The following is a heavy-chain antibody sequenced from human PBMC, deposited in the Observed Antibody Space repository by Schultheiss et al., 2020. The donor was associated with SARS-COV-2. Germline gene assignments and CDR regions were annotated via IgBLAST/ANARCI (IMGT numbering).Heavy chain of an antibody. CDR3: ARRYYGSGCYGY. D-gene: IGHD3-10*01. Sequence: SETLSLTCAVYGGSFSGYYWSWIRQPPGKGLEWIGEINHSGSTNYNPSLKSRVTISVDTSNNQFSLKLSSVTAADTAVYYCARRYYGSGCYGYWGQGTLVNVAT. CDR1: GGSFSGYY. CDR2: INHSGST. J-gene: IGHJ4*02. V-gene: IGHV4-34*01.